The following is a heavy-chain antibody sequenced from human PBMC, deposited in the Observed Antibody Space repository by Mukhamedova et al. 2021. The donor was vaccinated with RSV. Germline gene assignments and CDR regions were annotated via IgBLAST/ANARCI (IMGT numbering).Heavy chain of an antibody. V-gene: IGHV1-3*01. CDR2: GNT. CDR3: ARAIGPTPYHYHMDV. J-gene: IGHJ6*03. D-gene: IGHD1-26*01. Sequence: GNTKYSQRFQGRVTITRDTSATKVYMEVRSLTSEDTAIYYCARAIGPTPYHYHMDVWGKGTTVTVAS.